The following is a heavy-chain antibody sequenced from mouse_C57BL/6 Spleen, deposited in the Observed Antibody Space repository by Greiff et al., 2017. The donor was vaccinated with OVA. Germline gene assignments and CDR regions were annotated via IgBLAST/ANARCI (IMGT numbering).Heavy chain of an antibody. V-gene: IGHV2-9-1*01. CDR1: GFSLTSYA. CDR2: IWTGGGT. Sequence: VKLVESGPGLVAPSQSLSITCTVSGFSLTSYAISWVRQPPGKGLEWLGVIWTGGGTNYNSALKSRLSISKDNSKSQVFLKMNSLQTDDTARYYWARNSILTGKGYYAMDYWGQGTSVTVAS. J-gene: IGHJ4*01. D-gene: IGHD4-1*01. CDR3: ARNSILTGKGYYAMDY.